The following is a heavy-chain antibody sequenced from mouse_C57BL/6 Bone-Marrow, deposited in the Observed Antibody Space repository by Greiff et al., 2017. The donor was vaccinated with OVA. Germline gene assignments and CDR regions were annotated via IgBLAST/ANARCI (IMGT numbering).Heavy chain of an antibody. Sequence: VQLKESGGGLVQPGGSLKLSCAASGFTFSDFYMYWIRQTPEKRLEWVAYISNGGGSTYYPDTVKGRFTLSRDNAKNTLYLQMSRLKSEDTAMYYCARLDAMDYWGQGTSVTVSS. J-gene: IGHJ4*01. V-gene: IGHV5-12*01. CDR2: ISNGGGST. CDR3: ARLDAMDY. CDR1: GFTFSDFY.